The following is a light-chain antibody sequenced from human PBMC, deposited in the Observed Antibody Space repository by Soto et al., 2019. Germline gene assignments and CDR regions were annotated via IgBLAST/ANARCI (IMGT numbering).Light chain of an antibody. J-gene: IGLJ1*01. CDR3: CSYSTSSALPYV. V-gene: IGLV2-14*01. CDR1: NNDVGDYNY. CDR2: DVS. Sequence: QPALTQPASVSGSPGQSITISCTGTNNDVGDYNYVSWYQQYPGKAPKLIIYDVSTRPSGVSGRFAGSKSGNTASLTISGLQPEDEAYYYCCSYSTSSALPYVFGTGTKLTVL.